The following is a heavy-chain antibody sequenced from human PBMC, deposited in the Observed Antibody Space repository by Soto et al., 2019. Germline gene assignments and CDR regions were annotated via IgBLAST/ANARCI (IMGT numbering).Heavy chain of an antibody. Sequence: QVQLVQSGAEVKKPGSSVKVSCKASGGTFSSYTISWVRQAPGQGLEWMGRIIPILGIANYAQKFQGRVTITAAKSTRTAYMELSSLRSEDTAVYYCAGAPTPRGGGGPYSYAETADYWGQGTLVTVSS. D-gene: IGHD5-18*01. J-gene: IGHJ4*02. CDR3: AGAPTPRGGGGPYSYAETADY. CDR1: GGTFSSYT. V-gene: IGHV1-69*02. CDR2: IIPILGIA.